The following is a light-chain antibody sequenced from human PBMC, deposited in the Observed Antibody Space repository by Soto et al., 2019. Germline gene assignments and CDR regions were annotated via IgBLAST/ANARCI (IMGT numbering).Light chain of an antibody. Sequence: QSALTQPRSVSGSPGQSVTISCTGTSSDVGGYDFVSWYQQHPGEAPKPMIYDVTNRPSGVPDRFSGSKSGNTASLTISGLQAEDEADYYCCSYAGSYTLIFGGGTKLTVL. CDR3: CSYAGSYTLI. J-gene: IGLJ2*01. CDR2: DVT. V-gene: IGLV2-11*01. CDR1: SSDVGGYDF.